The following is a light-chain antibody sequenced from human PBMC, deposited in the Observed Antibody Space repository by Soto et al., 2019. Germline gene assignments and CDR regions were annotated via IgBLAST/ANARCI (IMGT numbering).Light chain of an antibody. CDR1: QGISNY. CDR3: QHYNNAPYT. V-gene: IGKV1-27*01. CDR2: SAS. J-gene: IGKJ2*01. Sequence: DIQMTQSPSSLSASVGDRVTITCRASQGISNYLAWYQQKPGKVPKLLIYSASTLQSGVPSRFSGSGSGTDFTLTISSLEPEYVATYYCQHYNNAPYTFGQGTKLEIK.